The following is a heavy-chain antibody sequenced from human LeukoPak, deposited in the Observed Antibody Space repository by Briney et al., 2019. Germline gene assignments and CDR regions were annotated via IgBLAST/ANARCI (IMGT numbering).Heavy chain of an antibody. CDR2: INPSGGST. Sequence: ASVKVSCKASGYTFTSYYMHWVRQAPGQGLEWMGIINPSGGSTSYAQKFQGRVTMTRDTSTSTVYMELSSLRSEDTAVYDCASSYCSSTSCHDYYYYGMDVWGQGTTVTVSS. CDR1: GYTFTSYY. CDR3: ASSYCSSTSCHDYYYYGMDV. V-gene: IGHV1-46*01. D-gene: IGHD2-2*01. J-gene: IGHJ6*02.